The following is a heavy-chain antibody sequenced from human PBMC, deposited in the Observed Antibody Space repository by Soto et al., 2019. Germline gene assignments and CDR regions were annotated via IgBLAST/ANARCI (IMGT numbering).Heavy chain of an antibody. Sequence: PSETLSLTCTVSGGSISSGGYYWSWIRQHPGKGLEWIGYIYYSGSTYYNPSLKSRVTISVDTSKNQFSLKLSSVTAADTAVYYCARDIPPVGYYDSSGYFGSLDPWGQGTLVTVSS. CDR3: ARDIPPVGYYDSSGYFGSLDP. V-gene: IGHV4-31*03. J-gene: IGHJ5*02. CDR2: IYYSGST. D-gene: IGHD3-22*01. CDR1: GGSISSGGYY.